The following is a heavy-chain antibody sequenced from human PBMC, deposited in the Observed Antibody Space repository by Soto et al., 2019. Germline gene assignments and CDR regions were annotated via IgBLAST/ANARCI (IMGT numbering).Heavy chain of an antibody. V-gene: IGHV4-34*01. CDR3: ARDRRASNFLPRWFDP. Sequence: QVQLQQWGAGLLKPSETLSLTCVVSGGSFSSYNWAWIRQTPVKGLEWIGEIDATGSARYNPSLQGRVTLSLDTPKNQLSLRLSSVTAADTAIYYCARDRRASNFLPRWFDPWGQGTLVTVSS. J-gene: IGHJ5*02. CDR1: GGSFSSYN. CDR2: IDATGSA. D-gene: IGHD3-16*02.